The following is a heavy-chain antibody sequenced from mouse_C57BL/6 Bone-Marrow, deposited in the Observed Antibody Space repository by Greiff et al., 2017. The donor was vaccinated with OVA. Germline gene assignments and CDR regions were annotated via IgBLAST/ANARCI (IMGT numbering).Heavy chain of an antibody. V-gene: IGHV14-4*01. Sequence: DVKLVESGAELVRPGASVKLSCTASGFNIKDDYMHWVKQRPEQGLEWIGWIDPENGDTEYASKFQGKATITADTSSNTAYLQLSSLTSEDTAVYYCTTLTTVVATRFAYWGQGTLVTVSA. CDR1: GFNIKDDY. D-gene: IGHD1-1*01. CDR2: IDPENGDT. J-gene: IGHJ3*01. CDR3: TTLTTVVATRFAY.